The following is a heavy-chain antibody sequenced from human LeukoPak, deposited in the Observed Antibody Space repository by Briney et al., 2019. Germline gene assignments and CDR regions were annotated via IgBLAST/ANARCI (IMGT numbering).Heavy chain of an antibody. V-gene: IGHV3-48*03. CDR2: ISSSGSTI. Sequence: GGSLRLSCAASGFTFSSYEMNWVRQAPGKGLEWVSYISSSGSTIYYADSVKGRFTISRDNAKNSLYLQMNSLRAEDTAVYYCAKDSNYGDCDYWGQGTLVTVSS. CDR3: AKDSNYGDCDY. D-gene: IGHD4-17*01. J-gene: IGHJ4*02. CDR1: GFTFSSYE.